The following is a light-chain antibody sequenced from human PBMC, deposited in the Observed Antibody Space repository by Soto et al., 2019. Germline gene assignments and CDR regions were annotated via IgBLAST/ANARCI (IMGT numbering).Light chain of an antibody. Sequence: EIVLTQSPGTLSLSPGERATLSCRARQSVSSSYLAWYQQKPGQAPRLPIYGASSRATGIPDRFSGSGSGTDFTLTISRLEPEDFAVYYCQQYGSSPLTFGGGTKVEIK. CDR3: QQYGSSPLT. CDR2: GAS. V-gene: IGKV3-20*01. J-gene: IGKJ4*01. CDR1: QSVSSSY.